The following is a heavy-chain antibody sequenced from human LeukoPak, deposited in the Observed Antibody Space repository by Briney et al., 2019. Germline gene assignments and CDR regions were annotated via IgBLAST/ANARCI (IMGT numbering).Heavy chain of an antibody. Sequence: ASVKVSCKASGYTXTSYYMHGVRQAPGQGLEWMAIINPSGGSTSYAQKFQGRVTMTRDTSTSTVYMELSSLRSEDTAVYYCARDRTVVTPDYFDYWGQGTLVTVSS. CDR2: INPSGGST. CDR3: ARDRTVVTPDYFDY. D-gene: IGHD4-23*01. J-gene: IGHJ4*02. CDR1: GYTXTSYY. V-gene: IGHV1-46*01.